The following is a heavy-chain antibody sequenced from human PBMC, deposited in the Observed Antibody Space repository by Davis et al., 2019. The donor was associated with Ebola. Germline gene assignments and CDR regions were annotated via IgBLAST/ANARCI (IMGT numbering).Heavy chain of an antibody. V-gene: IGHV3-23*01. CDR1: GFTFSSYA. CDR3: AKRFIAADYGMDV. J-gene: IGHJ6*02. D-gene: IGHD6-6*01. Sequence: GESLKISCAASGFTFSSYAMSWVRQAPGKGLEWVSAISGSGGSTYYADSVKGRFTISRDNSKNTLYLQMNSLRTEDTAVYYCAKRFIAADYGMDVWGQGTTVTVSS. CDR2: ISGSGGST.